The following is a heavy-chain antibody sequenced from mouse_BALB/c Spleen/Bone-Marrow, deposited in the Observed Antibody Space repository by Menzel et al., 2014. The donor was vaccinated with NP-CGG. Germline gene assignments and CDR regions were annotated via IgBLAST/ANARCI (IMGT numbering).Heavy chain of an antibody. D-gene: IGHD4-1*01. Sequence: QVQLQQSGAELARPGASVKMSCKASGYTFTNYTMHRVKQRPGQGLEWIGYINPSSGYTNYNQKFKDTATLTADKSSSTAYMQLSSLTSADSAVYYCARGKTGFYGMDYWGQGASVTVSS. CDR2: INPSSGYT. CDR1: GYTFTNYT. V-gene: IGHV1-4*01. J-gene: IGHJ4*01. CDR3: ARGKTGFYGMDY.